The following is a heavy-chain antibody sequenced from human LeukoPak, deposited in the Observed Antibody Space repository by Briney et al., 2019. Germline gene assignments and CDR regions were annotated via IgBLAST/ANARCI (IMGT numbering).Heavy chain of an antibody. CDR2: IIPIFGTA. CDR3: AQGMVRGVEAYYYYGMDV. J-gene: IGHJ6*04. D-gene: IGHD3-10*01. Sequence: SVKVSCKASGGTFSSYAISWVRQAPGQGLEWMGGIIPIFGTANYAQKFQGRVTITADKSTSTAYMELSSLRSEDTAVYYCAQGMVRGVEAYYYYGMDVWGKGTTVTVSS. V-gene: IGHV1-69*06. CDR1: GGTFSSYA.